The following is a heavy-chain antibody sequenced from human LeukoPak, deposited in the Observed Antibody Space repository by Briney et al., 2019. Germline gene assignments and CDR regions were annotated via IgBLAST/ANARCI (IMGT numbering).Heavy chain of an antibody. V-gene: IGHV3-33*08. CDR1: GFTFSSYG. CDR2: TWYDGSNK. J-gene: IGHJ4*02. CDR3: ARARGPEMATALAY. D-gene: IGHD5-24*01. Sequence: GGSLRLSCAASGFTFSSYGMHWVRQAPGKGLEWVAVTWYDGSNKYYADSEKGRFTISRDNSKNTLYLQMNSLRAEDTAVYYCARARGPEMATALAYWGQGTLVTVSS.